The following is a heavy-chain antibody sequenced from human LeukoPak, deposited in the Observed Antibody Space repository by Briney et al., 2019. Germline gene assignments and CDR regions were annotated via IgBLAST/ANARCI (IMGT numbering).Heavy chain of an antibody. D-gene: IGHD3-22*01. CDR3: AKDDSSGYYYQLGDY. V-gene: IGHV3-23*01. CDR1: GFTFSSYA. CDR2: ISGSGGST. Sequence: PGGSLRLSCAASGFTFSSYAMSWVRQAPGKGLEWVSAISGSGGSTYYADSVKGRFTISRDNSKNTLYLQMNSLRAEDTAVYYCAKDDSSGYYYQLGDYWGQGTLVTVSS. J-gene: IGHJ4*02.